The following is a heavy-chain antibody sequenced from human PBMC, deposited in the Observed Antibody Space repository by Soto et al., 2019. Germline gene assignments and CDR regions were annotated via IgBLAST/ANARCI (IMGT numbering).Heavy chain of an antibody. CDR2: INSDESSR. CDR1: GFTFSNYW. Sequence: EVQLVESGGDLVQPGGSLSLSCVASGFTFSNYWMHWVRQAPGKGLEWVSRINSDESSRAYADSVKGRFISSRDNDKNSLSLEMNSLRAEDTAVYYCARGIDFYFDLWGRGTLVTVSS. CDR3: ARGIDFYFDL. J-gene: IGHJ2*01. V-gene: IGHV3-74*01.